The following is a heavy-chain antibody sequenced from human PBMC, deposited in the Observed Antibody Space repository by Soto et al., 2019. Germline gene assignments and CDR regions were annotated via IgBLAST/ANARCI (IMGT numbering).Heavy chain of an antibody. CDR1: GYTFTSYG. V-gene: IGHV1-2*04. CDR2: INPNSGGT. CDR3: ARGGRRTAAGTYYYYGMDV. Sequence: ASVKVSCKASGYTFTSYGISWVRQAPGQGLEWMGWINPNSGGTNYAQKFQGWVTMTRDTSISTAYMELSRLRSDDTAVYYCARGGRRTAAGTYYYYGMDVWGQGTTVTVPS. J-gene: IGHJ6*02. D-gene: IGHD6-13*01.